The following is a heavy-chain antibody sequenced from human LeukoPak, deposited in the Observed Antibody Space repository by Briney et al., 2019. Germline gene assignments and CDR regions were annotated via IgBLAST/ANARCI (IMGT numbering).Heavy chain of an antibody. D-gene: IGHD3-10*01. CDR2: INTNTGNP. V-gene: IGHV7-4-1*02. Sequence: ASVKVSCKASGYTFTSYAMNWVRQAPGQGLEWMGWINTNTGNPTYAQGFTGRFVFSLDTSVSTAYLQISSLKAEDTAVYYCARDLITMVRGVINQIGYWGQGTLVTVSS. CDR3: ARDLITMVRGVINQIGY. J-gene: IGHJ4*02. CDR1: GYTFTSYA.